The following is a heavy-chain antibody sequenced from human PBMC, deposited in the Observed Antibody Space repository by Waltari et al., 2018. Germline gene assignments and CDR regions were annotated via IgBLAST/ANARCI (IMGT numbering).Heavy chain of an antibody. V-gene: IGHV3-53*01. CDR1: GFTVNNNY. Sequence: EVQLVESGGGLIQPGGSLRLSCAASGFTVNNNYMNWVGQAPGQGLEWVSVIYMVGTTYYTDSVKGRFTISRDNPKNTVYLQMNNLRAEDTAVYYCATDPGLRNGMDGWGQGTTVTVSS. CDR2: IYMVGTT. CDR3: ATDPGLRNGMDG. D-gene: IGHD4-17*01. J-gene: IGHJ6*02.